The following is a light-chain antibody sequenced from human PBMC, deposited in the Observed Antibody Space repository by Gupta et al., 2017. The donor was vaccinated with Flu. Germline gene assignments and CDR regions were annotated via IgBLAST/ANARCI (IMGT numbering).Light chain of an antibody. CDR3: KQCEDRWT. CDR1: QNIMTW. CDR2: GGV. J-gene: IGKJ2*02. Sequence: PDSARVTIKCRAYQNIMTWLAWYQFKPDKAPGALIHGGVNLHSGVPVRFGGSGSGTSLTLTIYGVKPEDGATYYCKQCEDRWTFGEGTTMEI. V-gene: IGKV1D-16*01.